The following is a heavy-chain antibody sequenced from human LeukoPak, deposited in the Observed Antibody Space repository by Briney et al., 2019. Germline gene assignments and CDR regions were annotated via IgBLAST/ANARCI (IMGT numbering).Heavy chain of an antibody. V-gene: IGHV4-39*01. CDR1: GGSISSSNYY. CDR2: IYYSGST. D-gene: IGHD1-26*01. J-gene: IGHJ4*02. CDR3: ASPSGTYYSRFHY. Sequence: PSETLSLTXTVSGGSISSSNYYWGWIRQPPGKGLEWIGSIYYSGSTYYNPSLKSRVTISVDTSKNQFSLKLSSVTAADTAVYYCASPSGTYYSRFHYWGQRALVTVSS.